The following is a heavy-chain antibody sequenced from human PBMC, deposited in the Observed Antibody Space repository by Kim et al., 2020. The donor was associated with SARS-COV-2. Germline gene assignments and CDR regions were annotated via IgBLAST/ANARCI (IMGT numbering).Heavy chain of an antibody. Sequence: GGSLRLSCAASGFTFSSYNMNWVRQAPGKGLEWVSSISSSSNYIYNADSVKGRLTISRDNAKNSLYLQMNSLRAEDTAVYYCARDRRGYDILSGYYNDASDIWGQGTMVTVSS. J-gene: IGHJ3*02. V-gene: IGHV3-21*01. CDR2: ISSSSNYI. D-gene: IGHD3-9*01. CDR1: GFTFSSYN. CDR3: ARDRRGYDILSGYYNDASDI.